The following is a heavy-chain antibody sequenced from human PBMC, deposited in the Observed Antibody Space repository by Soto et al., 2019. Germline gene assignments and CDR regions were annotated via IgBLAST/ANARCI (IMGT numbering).Heavy chain of an antibody. J-gene: IGHJ4*02. Sequence: LRLSCAASGFSFSAYCIHWVRQAPGKGLEWVAVIWDDGNNRRYADSVRGRFTVSSDNSKNTVYLQMDSLRVEDTAMYYCARDRELGRSSPYFDFWGQGTLVTVSS. V-gene: IGHV3-33*01. CDR2: IWDDGNNR. CDR1: GFSFSAYC. D-gene: IGHD6-6*01. CDR3: ARDRELGRSSPYFDF.